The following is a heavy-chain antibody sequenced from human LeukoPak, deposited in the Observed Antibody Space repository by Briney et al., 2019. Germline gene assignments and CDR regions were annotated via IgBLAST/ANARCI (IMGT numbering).Heavy chain of an antibody. J-gene: IGHJ4*02. CDR2: ISSSSSYI. Sequence: KSGGSLRLSCAASGFTFSSYSMNWVRQAPGKGLEWVSSISSSSSYIYYADSVKGRFTISRDNAKNSLYLQMNSLRAEDTAVYYCASCSSTSCYIWLNYFDYWGQGTLVTVSS. V-gene: IGHV3-21*01. CDR1: GFTFSSYS. CDR3: ASCSSTSCYIWLNYFDY. D-gene: IGHD2-2*02.